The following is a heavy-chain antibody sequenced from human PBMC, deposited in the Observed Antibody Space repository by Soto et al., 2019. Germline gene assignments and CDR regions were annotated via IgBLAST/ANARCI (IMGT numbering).Heavy chain of an antibody. D-gene: IGHD3-22*01. V-gene: IGHV4-31*03. Sequence: PSETLSLTCTVSGGSINSGSYYWSWIRQHPGKGLEWIGYIYSSGSTYYTPSLKSRVSISGDTSKNQFSLKLNSVTAADTAVYYCARVALGGDNSSGYPPSRHAFDIWGQGTMVTVSS. CDR2: IYSSGST. CDR3: ARVALGGDNSSGYPPSRHAFDI. J-gene: IGHJ3*02. CDR1: GGSINSGSYY.